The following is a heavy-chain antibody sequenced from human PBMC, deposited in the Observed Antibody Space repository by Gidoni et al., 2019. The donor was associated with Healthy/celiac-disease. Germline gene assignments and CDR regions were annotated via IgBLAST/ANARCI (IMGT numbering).Heavy chain of an antibody. CDR3: ARDGNSGYDSSFDY. V-gene: IGHV3-53*01. J-gene: IGHJ4*02. CDR2: YSGGST. Sequence: YSGGSTYYADSVKGRFTISRDNSKNTLYLQMNSLRAEDTAVYYCARDGNSGYDSSFDYWGQGTLVTVSS. D-gene: IGHD5-12*01.